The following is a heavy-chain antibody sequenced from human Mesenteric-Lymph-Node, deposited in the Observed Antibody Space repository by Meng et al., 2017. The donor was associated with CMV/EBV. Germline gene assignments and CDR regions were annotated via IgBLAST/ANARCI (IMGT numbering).Heavy chain of an antibody. CDR3: ARDFYGSDGY. CDR1: GYSISSGYY. J-gene: IGHJ4*02. Sequence: SETLSLTCTVSGYSISSGYYWGWIRQPPGKGLEWIGSIYHSGSTSYNPSLKSRVTISVDTSKNQFSLKLSSVTAADTAVYYCARDFYGSDGYWGQGTLVTVSS. D-gene: IGHD2/OR15-2a*01. V-gene: IGHV4-38-2*02. CDR2: IYHSGST.